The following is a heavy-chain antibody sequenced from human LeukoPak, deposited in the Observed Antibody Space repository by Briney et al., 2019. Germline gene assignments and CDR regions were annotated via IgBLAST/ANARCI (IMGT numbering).Heavy chain of an antibody. J-gene: IGHJ6*03. CDR2: IIPIFGTA. V-gene: IGHV1-69*01. CDR1: GGTFSSYA. Sequence: GASVKVSCKASGGTFSSYAISWVRQAPGQGLEWMGGIIPIFGTANYAQKFQGRVTITADESTSTAYMELSSLRSEDTAVYYCAGSRRPLGRYYYYYMDVWGKGTTVTVSS. D-gene: IGHD3-10*01. CDR3: AGSRRPLGRYYYYYMDV.